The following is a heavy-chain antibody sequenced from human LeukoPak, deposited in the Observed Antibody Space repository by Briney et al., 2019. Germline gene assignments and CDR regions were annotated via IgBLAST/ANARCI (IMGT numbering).Heavy chain of an antibody. V-gene: IGHV5-51*01. CDR1: GYSFTSYW. CDR3: ARQTDDDYSDY. D-gene: IGHD3-3*01. Sequence: GESLKISCKGSGYSFTSYWIGWVRQMPGKGLEWMGIIYPGDSDTRYSPSFQGQVTMSADKSISTAYLQWSSLKASDTAIYYCARQTDDDYSDYWGQGTLVTVSS. CDR2: IYPGDSDT. J-gene: IGHJ4*02.